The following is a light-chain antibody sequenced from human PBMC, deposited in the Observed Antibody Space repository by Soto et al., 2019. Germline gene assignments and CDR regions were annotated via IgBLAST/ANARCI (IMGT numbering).Light chain of an antibody. V-gene: IGLV2-14*03. Sequence: QSVLTQPASVSGSPGQSITISCTGTSSDVGVYNYVSWFQQHPGKAPKLMVYDVSNRPSGVSNRFSGSKSGNTASLTISGLQAEDEADYYCSSYTSSNSYVFGTGT. CDR1: SSDVGVYNY. CDR2: DVS. CDR3: SSYTSSNSYV. J-gene: IGLJ1*01.